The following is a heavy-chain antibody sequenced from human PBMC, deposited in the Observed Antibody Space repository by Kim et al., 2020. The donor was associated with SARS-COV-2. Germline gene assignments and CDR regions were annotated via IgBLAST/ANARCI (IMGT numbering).Heavy chain of an antibody. V-gene: IGHV3-23*01. J-gene: IGHJ4*02. D-gene: IGHD6-6*01. CDR3: AKDALGGFYVDY. Sequence: SYADSEKGRFTIYRDSSKNTLYLQMNSLRAEDTAVYYCAKDALGGFYVDYWGQGTLVTVSS.